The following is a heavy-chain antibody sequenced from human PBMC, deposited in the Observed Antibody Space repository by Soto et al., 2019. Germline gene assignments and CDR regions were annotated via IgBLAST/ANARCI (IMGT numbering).Heavy chain of an antibody. CDR2: ISSSSRTI. CDR1: GFTFSSYT. V-gene: IGHV3-48*02. J-gene: IGHJ4*02. CDR3: ARVPTRALDY. Sequence: EVQLVDSGGGLVQPGGSLRLSCAASGFTFSSYTMNWVRQAPGKGREWISYISSSSRTIYYADSVKGRFTISRDNAQNSLYLQMTSLRDEDTAVYYCARVPTRALDYWGQGPLVTVSS. D-gene: IGHD1-26*01.